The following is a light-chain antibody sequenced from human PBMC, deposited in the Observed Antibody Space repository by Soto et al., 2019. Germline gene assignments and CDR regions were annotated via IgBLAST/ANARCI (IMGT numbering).Light chain of an antibody. Sequence: QSVLTQPASVSGSPGQSITISCTGTSSDVGGYNYVSWYQQHPGKAPKLMIYDVSNRPSGVSNRFSGSKFGNTASLTISGLQAEDEADYYCSSYTSSSTPYVFGTG. CDR3: SSYTSSSTPYV. J-gene: IGLJ1*01. V-gene: IGLV2-14*01. CDR2: DVS. CDR1: SSDVGGYNY.